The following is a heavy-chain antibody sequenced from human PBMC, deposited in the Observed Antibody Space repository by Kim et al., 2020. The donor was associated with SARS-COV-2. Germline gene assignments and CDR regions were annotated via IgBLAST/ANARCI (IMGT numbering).Heavy chain of an antibody. V-gene: IGHV3-21*01. J-gene: IGHJ4*02. CDR3: ARGIQLWTLGPTPFDF. Sequence: GGSLRLSCAASGFTFSTYGMNWVRQAPGKGLEWVSSISSSSSYIYYADSVKGRFTISRDNAKNSLYLQMNSLRAEDTAVYYCARGIQLWTLGPTPFDFWGQGTLVTVSS. CDR2: ISSSSSYI. D-gene: IGHD5-18*01. CDR1: GFTFSTYG.